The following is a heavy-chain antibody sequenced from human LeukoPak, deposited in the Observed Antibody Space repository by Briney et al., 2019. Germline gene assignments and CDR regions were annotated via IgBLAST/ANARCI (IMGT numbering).Heavy chain of an antibody. CDR2: IKQDGSEK. J-gene: IGHJ3*02. CDR3: ATEGRGMYYYQRDAFDI. V-gene: IGHV3-7*01. Sequence: PGGSLRLSCAASGFTFSSYWMSWVRQAPGKGLEWVANIKQDGSEKYYVDSVKGRFTISRDNAKNSLYLQMNSLRAEDTAVYYCATEGRGMYYYQRDAFDIWGQGTMVTVSS. D-gene: IGHD3-10*01. CDR1: GFTFSSYW.